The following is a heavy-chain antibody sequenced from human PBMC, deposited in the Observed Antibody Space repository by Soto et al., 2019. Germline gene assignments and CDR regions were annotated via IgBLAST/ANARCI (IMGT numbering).Heavy chain of an antibody. V-gene: IGHV5-51*01. CDR3: ARHGVKNTNYVLYYCNP. D-gene: IGHD1-7*01. Sequence: KGLEWMGIIYPGDSDTRYSPSFQGQVTISADKSISTAYLQWSSLKASDTAMYYCARHGVKNTNYVLYYCNPWGPGTLVTVSS. CDR2: IYPGDSDT. J-gene: IGHJ5*02.